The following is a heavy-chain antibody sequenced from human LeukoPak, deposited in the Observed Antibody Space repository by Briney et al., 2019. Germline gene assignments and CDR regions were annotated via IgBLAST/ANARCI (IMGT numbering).Heavy chain of an antibody. V-gene: IGHV3-23*01. J-gene: IGHJ4*02. D-gene: IGHD5-18*01. CDR1: GFTFSSYA. Sequence: GGSLRLSCAASGFTFSSYAMSWVRQAPGKGLEWVSAISGSGGSTYYADSVKGRFTISRDTSKNTLYLQMNSLRAEDTAVYYCAKVGIQLYYFDYWGQGTLVTVSS. CDR3: AKVGIQLYYFDY. CDR2: ISGSGGST.